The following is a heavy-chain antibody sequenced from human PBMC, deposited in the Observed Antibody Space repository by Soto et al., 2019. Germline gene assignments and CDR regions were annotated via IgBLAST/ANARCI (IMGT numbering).Heavy chain of an antibody. CDR1: GFTVSSNY. Sequence: EVQLVETGGGLIQPGGSLRLSCAASGFTVSSNYMSWVRQAPGKGLEWVSVIYSGGSTYYADSVKGRFTISRDNSKNTLYLQMNSLRAEDTAVYYCARGERSERWLQLSYFDYWGQGTLVTVSS. J-gene: IGHJ4*02. CDR2: IYSGGST. CDR3: ARGERSERWLQLSYFDY. V-gene: IGHV3-53*02. D-gene: IGHD5-12*01.